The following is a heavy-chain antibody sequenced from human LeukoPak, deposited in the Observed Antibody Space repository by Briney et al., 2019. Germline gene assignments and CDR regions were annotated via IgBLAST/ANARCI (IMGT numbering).Heavy chain of an antibody. D-gene: IGHD2-21*01. CDR2: ISPILGIS. V-gene: IGHV1-69*04. CDR1: GGTFSSYA. CDR3: AKETSHFFDSRADAFDI. J-gene: IGHJ3*02. Sequence: SVKVSCKASGGTFSSYAFSWVRQAPGQGLEWMGRISPILGISNYAQKLQGRVTITADQSTSTAYMELSSLRSEDTAVYYCAKETSHFFDSRADAFDIWGQGTMVTVSS.